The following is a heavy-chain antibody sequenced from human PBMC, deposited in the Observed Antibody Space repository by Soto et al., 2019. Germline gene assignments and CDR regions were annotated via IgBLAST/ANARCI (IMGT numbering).Heavy chain of an antibody. CDR1: EESSSRYW. CDR2: IYPGDSDT. Sequence: CRGAEESSSRYWIYRVSKIPGKGLEWMGIIYPGDSDTRYSPSFQGQVTISADKSISTAYLQWSSLKASDTAMYYCARLPPGIAAAGGEFDYWGQGTLVTVSS. D-gene: IGHD6-13*01. V-gene: IGHV5-51*01. CDR3: ARLPPGIAAAGGEFDY. J-gene: IGHJ4*02.